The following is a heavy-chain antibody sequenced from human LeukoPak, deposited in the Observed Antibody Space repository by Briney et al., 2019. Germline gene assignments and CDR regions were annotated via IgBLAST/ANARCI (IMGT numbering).Heavy chain of an antibody. D-gene: IGHD3-22*01. V-gene: IGHV1-46*01. CDR2: INPSGGST. CDR1: GGTFSSYA. CDR3: ARVGAWLDYYDSSGYPGAFDI. J-gene: IGHJ3*02. Sequence: ASVKVSCKASGGTFSSYAISWVRQAPGQGLEWMGIINPSGGSTSYAQKFQGRVTMTRDTSTSTVYMELSSLRSEDTAVYYCARVGAWLDYYDSSGYPGAFDIWGQGTMVTVSS.